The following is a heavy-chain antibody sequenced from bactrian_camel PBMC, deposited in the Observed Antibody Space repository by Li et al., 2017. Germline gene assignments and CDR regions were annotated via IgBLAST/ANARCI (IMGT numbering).Heavy chain of an antibody. CDR3: TKTGVVGDWYYNLVT. V-gene: IGHV3-2*01. CDR1: GFTFSLYY. Sequence: VQLVESGGGLVQPGGSLRLSCAAFGFTFSLYYMSWVRQAPGKGLAWVSSIYSDGSKTLYADSVKGRFTISRDNAKNTLYLQLNSLKTEDTAMYYCTKTGVVGDWYYNLVTGARGPRSPSP. CDR2: IYSDGSKT. J-gene: IGHJ6*01. D-gene: IGHD7*01.